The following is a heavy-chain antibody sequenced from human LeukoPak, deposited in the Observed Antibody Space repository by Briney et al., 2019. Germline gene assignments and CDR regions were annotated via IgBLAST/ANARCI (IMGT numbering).Heavy chain of an antibody. CDR1: GYTFTGYY. Sequence: ASVKVSCKASGYTFTGYYMHWVRQAPGQGLERMGRINPNSGGTNYAQKFQGRVTMTRDTSISTAYMELSRLRSDDTAVYYCAREYSSGWPGYYMDVWGKGTTVTISS. J-gene: IGHJ6*03. CDR2: INPNSGGT. V-gene: IGHV1-2*06. CDR3: AREYSSGWPGYYMDV. D-gene: IGHD6-19*01.